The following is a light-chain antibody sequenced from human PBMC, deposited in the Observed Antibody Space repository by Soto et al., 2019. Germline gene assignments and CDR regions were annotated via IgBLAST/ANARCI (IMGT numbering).Light chain of an antibody. CDR2: GAS. V-gene: IGKV3D-20*02. CDR3: QQRSNWQIT. J-gene: IGKJ5*01. CDR1: QSVNSN. Sequence: EIVMTQSPATLSVSPGETVTLSCRASQSVNSNLAWYQQKPGQAPRLLIFGASRRATGIPDRFSGSGSGTNFTLTISRLEPEDFAVYYCQQRSNWQITFGQGTRLEIK.